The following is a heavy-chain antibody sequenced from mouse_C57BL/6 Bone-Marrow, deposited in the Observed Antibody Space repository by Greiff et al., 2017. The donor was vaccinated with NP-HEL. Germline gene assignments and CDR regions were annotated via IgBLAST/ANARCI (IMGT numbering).Heavy chain of an antibody. CDR3: ARGNYSNPDWFAY. D-gene: IGHD2-5*01. J-gene: IGHJ3*01. CDR1: GYTFTSYW. Sequence: QVQLKQPGAELVKPGASVKMSCKASGYTFTSYWITWVKQRPGQGLEWIGDIYPGSGSTNYNEKFKSKATLTVDTSSSTAYMQLSSLTSEDSAVYYCARGNYSNPDWFAYWGQGTLVTVSA. V-gene: IGHV1-55*01. CDR2: IYPGSGST.